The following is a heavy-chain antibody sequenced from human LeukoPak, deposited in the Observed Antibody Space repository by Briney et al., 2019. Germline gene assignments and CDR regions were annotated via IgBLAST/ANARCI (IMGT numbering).Heavy chain of an antibody. CDR1: GCTFTSYD. CDR3: AREKVGLGSSALHYYYYYYMDV. Sequence: ASVKVSCKASGCTFTSYDINWVRQATGQGLEWMGWMNPNSGNTGYAQKFQGRVTMTRNTSISTAYMELSSLRSEDTAVYYCAREKVGLGSSALHYYYYYYMDVWGKGTTVTVSS. CDR2: MNPNSGNT. J-gene: IGHJ6*03. D-gene: IGHD6-6*01. V-gene: IGHV1-8*01.